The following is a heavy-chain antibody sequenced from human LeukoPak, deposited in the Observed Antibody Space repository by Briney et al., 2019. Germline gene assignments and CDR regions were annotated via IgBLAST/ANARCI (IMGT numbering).Heavy chain of an antibody. Sequence: PSETLSLTCTVSGDSMRIDSYYWGWIRQSPGKGLEWMGSLYSGSTYYNPSLKSRVTIFVDTSKNQFSLKLSSVTATDTAMYYCARLGDSSGYHAYWGQGTLVTVSS. CDR3: ARLGDSSGYHAY. D-gene: IGHD3-22*01. J-gene: IGHJ4*02. V-gene: IGHV4-39*01. CDR1: GDSMRIDSYY. CDR2: LYSGST.